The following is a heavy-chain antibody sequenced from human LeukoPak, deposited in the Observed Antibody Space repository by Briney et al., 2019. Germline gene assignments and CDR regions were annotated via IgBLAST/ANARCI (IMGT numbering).Heavy chain of an antibody. J-gene: IGHJ4*02. CDR2: ISGSGGST. CDR1: GFTFSSYA. V-gene: IGHV3-23*01. D-gene: IGHD1-26*01. CDR3: AKGELSGSYYPPSNFDY. Sequence: GGSLRLSCAASGFTFSSYAMSWVRQAPGKGLEWVSAISGSGGSTYYADSVKGRFTISRDNSKNTLYLQMNSLRAEDTAVYYCAKGELSGSYYPPSNFDYWGQGTLVTVSS.